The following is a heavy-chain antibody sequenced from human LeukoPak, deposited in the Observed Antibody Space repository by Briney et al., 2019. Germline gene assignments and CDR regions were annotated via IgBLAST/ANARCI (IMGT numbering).Heavy chain of an antibody. CDR1: GFTFSDYY. CDR3: ARDFYDGFALDY. Sequence: GGSLRLSCAASGFTFSDYYMSWIRQAPGKGLEWVSYISSSGSTTYYADSVKGRFTISRDNARNSLYLQMDNLRAEDTGVYYCARDFYDGFALDYWGQGTLVTVSS. CDR2: ISSSGSTT. D-gene: IGHD2/OR15-2a*01. J-gene: IGHJ4*02. V-gene: IGHV3-11*04.